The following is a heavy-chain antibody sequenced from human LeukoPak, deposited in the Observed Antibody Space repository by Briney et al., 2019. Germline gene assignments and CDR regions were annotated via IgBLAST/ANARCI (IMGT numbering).Heavy chain of an antibody. CDR2: ISGDGDAT. CDR3: AKDDYGDLGDWFDP. CDR1: GFTFNNYA. J-gene: IGHJ5*02. Sequence: GGSLRLSCAASGFTFNNYAMAWVRQAPGKGLEWVSRISGDGDATKYADSVKGRFTISRDNSKNTLYLQMNSLRAEDTAVYYCAKDDYGDLGDWFDPWGQGTLVTVSS. V-gene: IGHV3-23*01. D-gene: IGHD4-17*01.